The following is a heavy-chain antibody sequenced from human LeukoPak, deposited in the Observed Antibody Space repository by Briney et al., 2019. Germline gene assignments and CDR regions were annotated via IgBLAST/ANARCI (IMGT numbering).Heavy chain of an antibody. CDR2: IYYSGST. Sequence: PSETLSLTCTVSGGSISSYYWSWIRQPPGKGLEWIGHIYYSGSTNYNPSLKSRVTISVDTSKNQFSLKLNPVTAADTAVYYCARWGGSRFFDFWGQGTLVTVSS. CDR1: GGSISSYY. CDR3: ARWGGSRFFDF. D-gene: IGHD1-26*01. J-gene: IGHJ4*02. V-gene: IGHV4-59*01.